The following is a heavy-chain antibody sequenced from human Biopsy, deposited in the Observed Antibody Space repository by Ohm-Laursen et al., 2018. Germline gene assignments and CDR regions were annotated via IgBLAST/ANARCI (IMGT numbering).Heavy chain of an antibody. V-gene: IGHV3-33*01. CDR2: IWYDGTNE. D-gene: IGHD6-19*01. CDR3: ARGLSSGWYGYFDV. J-gene: IGHJ2*01. CDR1: GFTFGHYA. Sequence: SLRLSCSASGFTFGHYAMHWVRRAPGKGLEWISLIWYDGTNEDYADSVKGRFTISRDNSKNTLYLQINTLTLEDTAFYYCARGLSSGWYGYFDVWGRGTLVTVSS.